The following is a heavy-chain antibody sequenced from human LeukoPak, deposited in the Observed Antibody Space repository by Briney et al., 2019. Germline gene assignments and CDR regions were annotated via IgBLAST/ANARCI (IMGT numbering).Heavy chain of an antibody. CDR2: ISAYNGDT. CDR1: GYTFASYG. D-gene: IGHD6-13*01. Sequence: ASVKVSCKASGYTFASYGISWLRQAPGQGLEWMGWISAYNGDTNYAQKLQGRVTMTTDTSTSTGYMELRSLRSDDTAVYYCARSYSSRWYGSDYWGQGTLVTVSS. CDR3: ARSYSSRWYGSDY. V-gene: IGHV1-18*01. J-gene: IGHJ4*02.